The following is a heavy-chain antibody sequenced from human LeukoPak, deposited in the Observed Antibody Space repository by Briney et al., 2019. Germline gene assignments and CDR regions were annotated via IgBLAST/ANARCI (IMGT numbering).Heavy chain of an antibody. V-gene: IGHV1-2*02. J-gene: IGHJ6*03. CDR3: ARDLERTGDGSSWYRYYYYYMDV. CDR1: GYTFTGYY. Sequence: ASVKVSCEASGYTFTGYYMHWVRQAPGQGLEWMGWINPNSGGTNYAQKFQGRVTMTRDTSISTAYMELSRLRSDDTAVYYCARDLERTGDGSSWYRYYYYYMDVWGKGTTVTVSS. CDR2: INPNSGGT. D-gene: IGHD6-13*01.